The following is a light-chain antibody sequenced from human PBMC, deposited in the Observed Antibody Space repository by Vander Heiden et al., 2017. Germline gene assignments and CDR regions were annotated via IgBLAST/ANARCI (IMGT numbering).Light chain of an antibody. V-gene: IGLV2-14*01. CDR1: SSDVGGYKY. CDR3: SSYRGSSTWV. Sequence: LPKLASASEPPGRPFTASCTGTSSDVGGYKYVSWYQQHPGKAPKLIVYKVSYRSSGVSNRFSGSKSGNTASLTISGLQAEDEADYYCSSYRGSSTWVFGGGTKLAVL. J-gene: IGLJ3*02. CDR2: KVS.